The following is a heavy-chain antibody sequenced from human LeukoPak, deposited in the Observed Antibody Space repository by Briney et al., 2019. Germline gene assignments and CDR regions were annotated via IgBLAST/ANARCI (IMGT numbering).Heavy chain of an antibody. CDR3: ARTLGVPSAFDP. J-gene: IGHJ5*02. Sequence: GGSLRLSCAASGFTFRNFWMHWVRQPPGKGLLWVSRINSDGGSTTYADSMKGRFTISRDNTKNTLYLQMNSLRAEDTAVYYCARTLGVPSAFDPWGQGTLVTVSS. D-gene: IGHD2-2*01. CDR2: INSDGGST. CDR1: GFTFRNFW. V-gene: IGHV3-74*01.